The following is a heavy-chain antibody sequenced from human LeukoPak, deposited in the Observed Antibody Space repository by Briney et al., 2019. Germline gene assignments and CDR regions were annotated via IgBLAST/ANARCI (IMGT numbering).Heavy chain of an antibody. D-gene: IGHD3-22*01. V-gene: IGHV4-59*01. J-gene: IGHJ2*01. CDR2: IYYSGST. CDR3: ARDRYYYDSSGYYSWYFDL. CDR1: GGSISSYY. Sequence: SETLSLTCTVSGGSISSYYWSWIRQPPGKGLEWIGYIYYSGSTNYNPSLKSRVTISVDTSKNQFSLRLSSVTAADTAVYYCARDRYYYDSSGYYSWYFDLWGRGTLVTVSS.